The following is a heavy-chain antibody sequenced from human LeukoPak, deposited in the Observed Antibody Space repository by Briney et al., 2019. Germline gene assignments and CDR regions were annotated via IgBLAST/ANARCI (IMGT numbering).Heavy chain of an antibody. J-gene: IGHJ4*02. CDR3: ARSGSGYLRYYFDY. CDR1: GYSISSGYY. V-gene: IGHV4-38-2*02. Sequence: KASETLSLTCTVSGYSISSGYYWGWIRQPPGKGPEWIGSIYHSGSTYYNPSLKSRVTISVDTSKNQFSLKLSSVTAADTAVYYCARSGSGYLRYYFDYWGQGTLVTVSS. D-gene: IGHD5-12*01. CDR2: IYHSGST.